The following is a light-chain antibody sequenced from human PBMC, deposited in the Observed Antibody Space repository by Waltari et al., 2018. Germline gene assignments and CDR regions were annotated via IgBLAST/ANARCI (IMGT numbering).Light chain of an antibody. Sequence: DIVMTQSPDSLAVSLGERATINCESSQSVLYSSNNKNYLAWYQQKPGQPPKLLIYWASTRESGVPDRFSGSGSGTDFTLTNSSLQAEDVAVYYCQQYYSTPYTFGQGTKLEIK. V-gene: IGKV4-1*01. CDR3: QQYYSTPYT. CDR1: QSVLYSSNNKNY. J-gene: IGKJ2*01. CDR2: WAS.